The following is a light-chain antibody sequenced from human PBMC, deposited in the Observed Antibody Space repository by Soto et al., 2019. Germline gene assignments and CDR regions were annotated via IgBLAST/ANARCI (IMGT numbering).Light chain of an antibody. V-gene: IGKV1-39*01. CDR3: QQSYNTPRT. CDR2: TAS. J-gene: IGKJ1*01. CDR1: QSISSY. Sequence: DIQMSQSPSSLSASVGDGVTITCRASQSISSYVSWYQQKPGKAPSLLIYTASNLQTGVPSRFSGSGSGTHFTLTISSLQPEDFATYYCQQSYNTPRTFGQGTKVDIK.